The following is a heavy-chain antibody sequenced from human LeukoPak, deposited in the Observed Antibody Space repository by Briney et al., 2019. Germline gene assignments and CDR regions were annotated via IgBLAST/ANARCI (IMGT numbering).Heavy chain of an antibody. CDR1: GFTFSSYW. CDR2: INSDGSST. J-gene: IGHJ4*02. CDR3: AKGPWYSYGYEDY. V-gene: IGHV3-74*01. D-gene: IGHD5-18*01. Sequence: HPGGSLRLSCAASGFTFSSYWMHWVRQAPGKGLVWVSRINSDGSSTSYADSVKGRFTISRDNSKNTLYLQMNSLRAEDTAVYYCAKGPWYSYGYEDYWGQGTLVTVSS.